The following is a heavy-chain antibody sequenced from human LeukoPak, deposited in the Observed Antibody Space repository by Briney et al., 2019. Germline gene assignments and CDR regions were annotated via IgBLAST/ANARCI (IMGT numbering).Heavy chain of an antibody. J-gene: IGHJ5*02. D-gene: IGHD4-23*01. V-gene: IGHV1-2*06. CDR2: INPNSGGT. CDR1: GYTFTGYY. CDR3: ARARMVVTRGFYP. Sequence: ASVKVSCKASGYTFTGYYMHWVRQAPGQGLEWMGRINPNSGGTNYAQKFQGRVTMTRDTSISTAYMELSRLRSDDTAVYYCARARMVVTRGFYPWGQGTLVTVSS.